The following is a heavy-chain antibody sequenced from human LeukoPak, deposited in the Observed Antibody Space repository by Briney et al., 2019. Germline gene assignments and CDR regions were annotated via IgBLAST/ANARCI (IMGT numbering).Heavy chain of an antibody. V-gene: IGHV4-30-4*08. D-gene: IGHD3-16*02. CDR1: GGSISSGGYY. CDR3: ARVEGYVWGSYHLDY. Sequence: SETLSLTCTVSGGSISSGGYYWSWIRQHPGKGLEWIEYIYYSGSTYYNPSLKSRVTISVDTSKNQFSLKLSSVTAADTAVYYCARVEGYVWGSYHLDYWGQGTLVTVSS. J-gene: IGHJ4*02. CDR2: IYYSGST.